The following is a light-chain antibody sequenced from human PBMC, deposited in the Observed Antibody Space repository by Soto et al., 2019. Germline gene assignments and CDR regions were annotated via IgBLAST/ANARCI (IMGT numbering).Light chain of an antibody. CDR3: QQSYSTPWT. Sequence: EIVLTQSPATLSLSPGERATLSCRASQSVSSSLAWYQQKPGQAPRLLISDTSNRATGIPARFSGSGSGTDFTLTISSLEPEDFATYYCQQSYSTPWTFGQGTKVEIK. J-gene: IGKJ1*01. V-gene: IGKV3-11*01. CDR1: QSVSSS. CDR2: DTS.